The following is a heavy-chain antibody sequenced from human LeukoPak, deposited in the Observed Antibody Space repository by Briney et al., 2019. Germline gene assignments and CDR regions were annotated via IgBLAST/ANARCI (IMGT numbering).Heavy chain of an antibody. CDR1: GYTFTSYY. D-gene: IGHD5-18*01. Sequence: WASVTVSCTASGYTFTSYYMHWVRQAPGQGLEWIGIINPSGGSTSYAQKFQGRVTMTRDMSTSTVYMELSSLRSEDTAVYYCARGDTAMAAHFDYWGQGTLVTVSS. V-gene: IGHV1-46*01. CDR3: ARGDTAMAAHFDY. CDR2: INPSGGST. J-gene: IGHJ4*02.